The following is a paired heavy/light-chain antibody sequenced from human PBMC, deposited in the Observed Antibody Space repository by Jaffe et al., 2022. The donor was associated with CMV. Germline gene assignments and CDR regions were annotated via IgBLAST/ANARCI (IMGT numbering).Heavy chain of an antibody. CDR1: GGSISSNSYH. Sequence: HLQLQESGPGLVKPSETLSLTCTVSGGSISSNSYHWGWIRQSPGKGLEWIGSISYTGSTSYNPSLKSRVTISVDTSKNQFSLKLSSVTAADTAVYYCVNSVGASTTVFDYWGQGTLVTVSS. V-gene: IGHV4-39*01. CDR2: ISYTGST. J-gene: IGHJ4*02. D-gene: IGHD1-26*01. CDR3: VNSVGASTTVFDY.
Light chain of an antibody. CDR3: QQYYSTPLT. V-gene: IGKV4-1*01. Sequence: DIVMTQSPDSLAVSLGERATINCKSSQSILYSSNNKTYLAWYQQKPRQPPNLLIYWASTRESGVPDRFSGSGSGTDFTLTISSLQAEDVAVYYCQQYYSTPLTFGGGTKVEIK. J-gene: IGKJ4*01. CDR1: QSILYSSNNKTY. CDR2: WAS.